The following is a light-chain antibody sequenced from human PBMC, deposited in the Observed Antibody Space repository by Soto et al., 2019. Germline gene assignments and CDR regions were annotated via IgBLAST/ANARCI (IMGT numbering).Light chain of an antibody. CDR1: QSISSY. V-gene: IGKV1-39*01. J-gene: IGKJ1*01. Sequence: DIQMTQSPSSLSASVGDRVTITCRASQSISSYLNWYQQKPGKAPKLLIYAASSLQSGVPSRFSGSGSGTEFTLTIRSLQPEDLAVYYCQQYGTVPWTFGQGTKVDIK. CDR2: AAS. CDR3: QQYGTVPWT.